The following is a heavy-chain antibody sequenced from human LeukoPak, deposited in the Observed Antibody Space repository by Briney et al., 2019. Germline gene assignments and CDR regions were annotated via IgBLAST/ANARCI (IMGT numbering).Heavy chain of an antibody. J-gene: IGHJ4*02. CDR2: IHTSGST. Sequence: SPTLSLTCTVSGGSISNYHWSWIRQPAGKGLEWVGQIHTSGSTNYNPPLKSRVSMSIDTTEDQVSLTIRSVTAADTAFYYCARRDISSGWSFDYWGQGTLVTVYS. CDR1: GGSISNYH. D-gene: IGHD6-19*01. V-gene: IGHV4-4*07. CDR3: ARRDISSGWSFDY.